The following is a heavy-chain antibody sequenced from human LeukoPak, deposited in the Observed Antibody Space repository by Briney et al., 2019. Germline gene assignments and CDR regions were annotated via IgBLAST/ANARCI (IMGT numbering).Heavy chain of an antibody. D-gene: IGHD4-17*01. CDR1: GFTFSSYA. CDR3: ARGPDYGDYDVGY. V-gene: IGHV3-30-3*01. CDR2: ISYDGSNK. Sequence: QPGRSLRLSCAASGFTFSSYAMHWVRQAPGKGLEWVAVISYDGSNKYYADSVKGRFTISRDNSKNTLYLQMNSLRAEDTAVYYCARGPDYGDYDVGYWGQGTLVTVSS. J-gene: IGHJ4*02.